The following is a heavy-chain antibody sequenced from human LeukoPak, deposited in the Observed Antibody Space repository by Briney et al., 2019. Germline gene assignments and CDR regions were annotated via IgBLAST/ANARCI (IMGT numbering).Heavy chain of an antibody. J-gene: IGHJ4*02. CDR2: ISYDGSNK. D-gene: IGHD6-19*01. CDR3: AKIRGASYSSGWYLDY. CDR1: GFTFSSYG. Sequence: GGSLRLSCAASGFTFSSYGMHWVRQAPGKGLEWVAVISYDGSNKYYADSVKGRFTISRDNSKNTLYLQMNSLRAEDTAVYYCAKIRGASYSSGWYLDYWGQGTLVTVSS. V-gene: IGHV3-30*18.